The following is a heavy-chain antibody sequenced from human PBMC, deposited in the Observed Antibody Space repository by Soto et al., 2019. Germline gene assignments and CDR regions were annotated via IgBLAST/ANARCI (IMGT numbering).Heavy chain of an antibody. CDR1: GYSFTSYW. Sequence: GESLKISCKGSGYSFTSYWIGWVRQMPGKGREWMGIIYPGDSDTRYSPSFQGQVTISADKSISTAYLQWSSLKASDTAMCYCARLDYIRPRYYYGMDVCGQGTRVTVYS. CDR2: IYPGDSDT. J-gene: IGHJ6*02. V-gene: IGHV5-51*01. CDR3: ARLDYIRPRYYYGMDV. D-gene: IGHD3-10*01.